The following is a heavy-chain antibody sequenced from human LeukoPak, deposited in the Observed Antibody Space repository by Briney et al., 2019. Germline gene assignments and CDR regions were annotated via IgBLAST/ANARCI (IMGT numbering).Heavy chain of an antibody. Sequence: ASVMGSCKVSGSNLTELSMNWVRQVSGKGPECWGGFDPEDGETLYAQKFEGRVTMTEDTSTDTAYMDHRSLISEDTAVYYCATYDGSGTERTGNWFDPWGQGTLVTVSS. CDR3: ATYDGSGTERTGNWFDP. D-gene: IGHD3-10*01. V-gene: IGHV1-24*01. J-gene: IGHJ5*02. CDR1: GSNLTELS. CDR2: FDPEDGET.